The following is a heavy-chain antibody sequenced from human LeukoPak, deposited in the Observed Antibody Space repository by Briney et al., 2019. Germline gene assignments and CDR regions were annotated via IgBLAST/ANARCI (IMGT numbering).Heavy chain of an antibody. Sequence: ASVKVSCKASGYTFTSYGISWGRQAPGQGLEWMGWISAYNGNTNYAQKLQGRVTMTTDTSTSTAYMELRSLRSDDTAVYYCARYCSGGSCYSGLPDYWGQGTLVTVSS. CDR3: ARYCSGGSCYSGLPDY. CDR1: GYTFTSYG. V-gene: IGHV1-18*01. D-gene: IGHD2-15*01. CDR2: ISAYNGNT. J-gene: IGHJ4*02.